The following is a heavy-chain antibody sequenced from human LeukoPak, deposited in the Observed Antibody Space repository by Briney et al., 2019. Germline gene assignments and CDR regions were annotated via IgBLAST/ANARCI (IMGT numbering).Heavy chain of an antibody. CDR2: ISYDGSNK. CDR3: AGDASIAARLPDY. D-gene: IGHD6-6*01. J-gene: IGHJ4*02. V-gene: IGHV3-30*04. Sequence: GGSLRLSCAASGFTFSSYAMHWVRQAPGKGLEWVAVISYDGSNKYYADSVKGRFTISRDNSKNTLYLQMNSLRAEDTAVYYCAGDASIAARLPDYWGQGTLVTVSS. CDR1: GFTFSSYA.